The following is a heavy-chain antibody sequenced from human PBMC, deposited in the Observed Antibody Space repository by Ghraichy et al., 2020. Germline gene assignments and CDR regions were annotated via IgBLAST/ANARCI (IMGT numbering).Heavy chain of an antibody. J-gene: IGHJ4*02. CDR1: GFTFSSYA. D-gene: IGHD5-18*01. Sequence: GGSLRLSCAASGFTFSSYAMHWVRQAPGKGLEWVAVISYDGSNKYYADSVKGRFTISRDNSKNTLYLQMNSLRAEDTAVYYCARAYSYGRRGPFDYWGQGTLVTVSS. CDR3: ARAYSYGRRGPFDY. V-gene: IGHV3-30-3*01. CDR2: ISYDGSNK.